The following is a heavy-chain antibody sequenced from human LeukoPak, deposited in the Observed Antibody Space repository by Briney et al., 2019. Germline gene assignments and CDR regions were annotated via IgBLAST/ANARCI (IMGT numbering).Heavy chain of an antibody. V-gene: IGHV1-2*06. J-gene: IGHJ4*02. Sequence: ASVKVSCKASGYTFTDYYMHWLRQAPGQGFEWMGRITPNNGGTNYAQKFQGRVTMTRDTSISTAYMELSRLRSDDTAVYYCAREIGGATSFDYWGQGALVTVSS. CDR3: AREIGGATSFDY. CDR1: GYTFTDYY. D-gene: IGHD1-26*01. CDR2: ITPNNGGT.